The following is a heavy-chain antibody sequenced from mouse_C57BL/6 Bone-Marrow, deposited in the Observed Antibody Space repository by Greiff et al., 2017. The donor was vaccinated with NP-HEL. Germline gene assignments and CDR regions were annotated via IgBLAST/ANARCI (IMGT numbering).Heavy chain of an antibody. J-gene: IGHJ4*01. D-gene: IGHD2-4*01. CDR3: ARYDYDENYMDY. CDR1: GYTFTSYG. CDR2: IYPRSGNT. Sequence: VKLMESGAELARPGASVKLSCKASGYTFTSYGISWVKQRTGQGLEWIGEIYPRSGNTYYNEKFKGKATLTADKSSSTAYMELRSLTSEDSAVYFCARYDYDENYMDYWGQGTSVTVSS. V-gene: IGHV1-81*01.